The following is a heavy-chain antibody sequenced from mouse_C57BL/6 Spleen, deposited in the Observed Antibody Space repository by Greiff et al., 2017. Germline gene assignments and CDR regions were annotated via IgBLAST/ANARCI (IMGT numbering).Heavy chain of an antibody. D-gene: IGHD1-1*01. Sequence: QVQLKQPGAELVKPGASVKLSCKASGYTFTSYWMHWVKQRPGRGLEWIGRIDPNSGGTKYNEKFKSKATLTVDKPSSTAYMQLSSLTSEDSAVXYCARSPLVTTVVADWYFDVWGTGTTVTVSS. CDR1: GYTFTSYW. V-gene: IGHV1-72*01. CDR3: ARSPLVTTVVADWYFDV. J-gene: IGHJ1*03. CDR2: IDPNSGGT.